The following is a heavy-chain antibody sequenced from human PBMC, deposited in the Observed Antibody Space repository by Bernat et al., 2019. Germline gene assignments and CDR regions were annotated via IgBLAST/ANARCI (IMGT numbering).Heavy chain of an antibody. V-gene: IGHV4-39*01. Sequence: QPQLHESGPGLVKPSETLSLTCTVSGDSISSSSYYWAWIRQPPGKGLEWIGGIYYSGNTYYHPSPKSRVTISVDTARNQLSLKLRSVADAETAVYDCARQGVDSRFDYWGQGTLVTVSS. CDR2: IYYSGNT. D-gene: IGHD3-3*01. J-gene: IGHJ4*02. CDR3: ARQGVDSRFDY. CDR1: GDSISSSSYY.